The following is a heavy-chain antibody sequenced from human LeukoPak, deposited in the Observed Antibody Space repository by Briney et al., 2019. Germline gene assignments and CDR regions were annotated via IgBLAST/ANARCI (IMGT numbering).Heavy chain of an antibody. CDR3: ARARNNYDESGYSALDH. D-gene: IGHD3-3*01. Sequence: PGGSLRLSCAASGFTFSSYSMNWVRQAPCKGLEWVASLWYNGINKYYADSVKGRFTISRDNSKNTLYLQMDSLRAEDTAMFYCARARNNYDESGYSALDHWGQGTLVTVSS. CDR2: LWYNGINK. CDR1: GFTFSSYS. J-gene: IGHJ4*02. V-gene: IGHV3-33*08.